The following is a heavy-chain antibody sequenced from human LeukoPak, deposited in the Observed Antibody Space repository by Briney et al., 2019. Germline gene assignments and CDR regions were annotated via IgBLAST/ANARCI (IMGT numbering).Heavy chain of an antibody. Sequence: PSETLSLTCTVSGGSISSSSYYWGWIRQPPGKGLEWIGSIHYRGNTYCNPSLKSRVTISVDTSKNQFSLKLSSVTAADTAVYYCARAFFTDYYGSGSHFDYWGQGTLVTVSS. CDR2: IHYRGNT. CDR1: GGSISSSSYY. D-gene: IGHD3-10*01. CDR3: ARAFFTDYYGSGSHFDY. V-gene: IGHV4-39*07. J-gene: IGHJ4*02.